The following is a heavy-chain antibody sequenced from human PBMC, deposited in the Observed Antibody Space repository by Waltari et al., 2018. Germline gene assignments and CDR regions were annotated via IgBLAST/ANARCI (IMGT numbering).Heavy chain of an antibody. CDR3: AKDSSGVYSSGWYFDY. CDR2: ISWDGGST. D-gene: IGHD6-19*01. CDR1: GFPFDDYA. Sequence: EVQLVESGGVVVQPGGSLRLSCAASGFPFDDYAMHWVRQAPGKGLEWVSLISWDGGSTYYADSVKGRFTISRDNSKNSLYLQMNSLRAEDTALYYCAKDSSGVYSSGWYFDYWGQGTLVTVSS. V-gene: IGHV3-43D*04. J-gene: IGHJ4*02.